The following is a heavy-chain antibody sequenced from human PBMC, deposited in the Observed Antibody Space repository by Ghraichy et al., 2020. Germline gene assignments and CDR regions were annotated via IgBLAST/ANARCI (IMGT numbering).Heavy chain of an antibody. CDR1: GFTFNSYA. CDR3: AKRGEASAATSWFDP. Sequence: SLRLSCTASGFTFNSYAMSWVRQAPGKGLEWVSDISGSGDNTYYAQSVKGRFTISRDNSKNTLYLQMNSLRADDTAVYYCAKRGEASAATSWFDPWGQGTLVIVSS. V-gene: IGHV3-23*01. J-gene: IGHJ5*02. CDR2: ISGSGDNT. D-gene: IGHD2-15*01.